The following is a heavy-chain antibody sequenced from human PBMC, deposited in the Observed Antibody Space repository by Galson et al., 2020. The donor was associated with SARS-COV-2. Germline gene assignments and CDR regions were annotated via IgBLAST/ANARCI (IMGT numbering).Heavy chain of an antibody. CDR2: IYYRGST. CDR1: GGSISTYY. D-gene: IGHD6-19*01. Sequence: SETLSLTCTVSGGSISTYYWSWIRPPPRPGLEWIGYIYYRGSTHSNPPLTSRVTISVDTSKNQFSLKLSSVTAADTAVYYCAREVYSSGWYNGGFDPWGQGTLVTVSS. V-gene: IGHV4-59*01. J-gene: IGHJ5*02. CDR3: AREVYSSGWYNGGFDP.